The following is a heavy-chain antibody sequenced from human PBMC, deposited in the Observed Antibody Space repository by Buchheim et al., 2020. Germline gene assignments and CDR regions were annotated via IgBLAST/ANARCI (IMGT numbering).Heavy chain of an antibody. D-gene: IGHD5-24*01. CDR1: GGSISSYY. CDR3: ARAQKWLPKFREVEMATIGVDY. CDR2: IYYSGST. J-gene: IGHJ4*02. V-gene: IGHV4-59*01. Sequence: QVQLQESGPGLVKPSETLSLTCTVSGGSISSYYWSWIRQPPGKGLEWIGYIYYSGSTNYNPSLKSRVTISVDTSKNQFSLKLSSVTAADTAVYYCARAQKWLPKFREVEMATIGVDYWGQGTL.